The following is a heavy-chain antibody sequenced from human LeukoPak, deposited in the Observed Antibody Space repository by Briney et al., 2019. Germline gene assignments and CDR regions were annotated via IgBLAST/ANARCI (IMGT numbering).Heavy chain of an antibody. D-gene: IGHD3-3*01. CDR3: ARGPTIFGVVIIDNWFDP. J-gene: IGHJ5*02. V-gene: IGHV4-4*07. CDR2: IYTSGST. CDR1: GGSISSYY. Sequence: MSSETLSLTCTVSGGSISSYYWSWIRQPAGKGLEWIGRIYTSGSTNYNPSLKSRVTISVDTSKNQFSLKLSSVTAADTAVYYCARGPTIFGVVIIDNWFDPWGQGTLVIVSS.